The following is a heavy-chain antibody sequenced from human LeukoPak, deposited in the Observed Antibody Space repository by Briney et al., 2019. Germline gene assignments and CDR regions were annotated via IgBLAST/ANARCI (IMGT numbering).Heavy chain of an antibody. CDR1: GGSISSGGYS. CDR2: IYHSGST. J-gene: IGHJ6*02. Sequence: SQTLSLTCAVSGGSISSGGYSWSWIRQPPGKGLEWIVYIYHSGSTYYNPSLKSRVTISVDTSKNQFSLKLSSVTAADTAVYYCTRDYSDYYYYYGMDVWGQGTTVTVSS. D-gene: IGHD2-21*01. CDR3: TRDYSDYYYYYGMDV. V-gene: IGHV4-30-2*05.